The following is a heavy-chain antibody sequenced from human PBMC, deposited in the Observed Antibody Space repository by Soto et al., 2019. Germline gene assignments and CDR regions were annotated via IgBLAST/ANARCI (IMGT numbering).Heavy chain of an antibody. CDR1: GFTFDDYA. J-gene: IGHJ6*02. CDR2: ISWNSGSR. CDR3: AKGATVTTGIYGTDV. V-gene: IGHV3-9*01. D-gene: IGHD4-17*01. Sequence: QSGGSLRLSCAASGFTFDDYAMNWVRQAPGKGLEWVSGISWNSGSRGYADSVKGRFTISRDNAKNSLYLQMNSLRAEDTALYYCAKGATVTTGIYGTDVWGQGTTVTRLL.